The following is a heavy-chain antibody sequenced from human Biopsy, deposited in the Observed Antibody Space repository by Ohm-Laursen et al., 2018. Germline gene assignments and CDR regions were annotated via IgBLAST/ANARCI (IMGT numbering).Heavy chain of an antibody. D-gene: IGHD6-19*01. J-gene: IGHJ4*02. CDR2: IYDRGSTA. Sequence: SDTLSPTCPVSGDSVSSGSFYWTWIRQPPGQGLEYIGYIYDRGSTANYNPSLESRVTMSVDMPKNQFSLKLSSVTAADTAIYYCARGMRSSGWPYFDSWGQGTLVTVSS. CDR3: ARGMRSSGWPYFDS. V-gene: IGHV4-61*01. CDR1: GDSVSSGSFY.